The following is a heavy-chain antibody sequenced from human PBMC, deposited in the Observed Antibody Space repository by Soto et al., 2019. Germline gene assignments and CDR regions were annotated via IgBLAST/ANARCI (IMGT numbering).Heavy chain of an antibody. CDR3: ASFNDRSEPAAIRY. Sequence: SETLSLTCTVSGASISGNYWSWIRQPPGKGLEWIGYIYDNGSTYYTPSLRGRVTISIDTSQSQFSLTLTSVTAADTALYYCASFNDRSEPAAIRYWGQGTLVTVSS. D-gene: IGHD2-2*01. V-gene: IGHV4-59*12. J-gene: IGHJ4*02. CDR2: IYDNGST. CDR1: GASISGNY.